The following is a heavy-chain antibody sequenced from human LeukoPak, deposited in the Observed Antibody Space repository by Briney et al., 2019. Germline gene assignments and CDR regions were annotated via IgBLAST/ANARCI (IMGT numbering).Heavy chain of an antibody. Sequence: PGGSLRLSCAASGFTFDNYVMHWVRQAPGKGLEWVSGISWNSGSIGYADSVKDRFTISRDNARNSLYLQMNSLRAEDTAVYYCARAHNWKYGTFDYWGQGTLVTVSS. CDR2: ISWNSGSI. CDR1: GFTFDNYV. V-gene: IGHV3-9*01. D-gene: IGHD1-7*01. J-gene: IGHJ4*02. CDR3: ARAHNWKYGTFDY.